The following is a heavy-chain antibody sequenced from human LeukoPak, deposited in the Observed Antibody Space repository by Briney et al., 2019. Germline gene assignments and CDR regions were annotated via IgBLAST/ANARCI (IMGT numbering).Heavy chain of an antibody. Sequence: GGSLRLSCAASGFTFDDYAMHWVRQAPGKGLEWVSGIRWNSVSIGYADSVKGRFTISRDNAKNSLYLQMDSLRAEDTALYYCAKDIGDQLPGLTLGSAPTYWYFDLWGRGTLVSVSS. J-gene: IGHJ2*01. D-gene: IGHD2-21*01. CDR2: IRWNSVSI. CDR1: GFTFDDYA. CDR3: AKDIGDQLPGLTLGSAPTYWYFDL. V-gene: IGHV3-9*01.